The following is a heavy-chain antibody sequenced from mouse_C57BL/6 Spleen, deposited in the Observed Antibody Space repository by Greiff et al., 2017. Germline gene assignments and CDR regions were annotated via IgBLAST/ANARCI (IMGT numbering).Heavy chain of an antibody. V-gene: IGHV5-4*01. Sequence: EVKLMESGGGLVKPGGSLKLSCAASGFTFSSYAMSWVRQTPEKRLEWVATISDVGSYTYYPDNVKGRFTISRDNAKNTLYLQMSRLRSEDTAMYYCARDGGVRPNWYLDVWGTGTTVTVSS. CDR1: GFTFSSYA. CDR3: ARDGGVRPNWYLDV. D-gene: IGHD5-1*01. CDR2: ISDVGSYT. J-gene: IGHJ1*03.